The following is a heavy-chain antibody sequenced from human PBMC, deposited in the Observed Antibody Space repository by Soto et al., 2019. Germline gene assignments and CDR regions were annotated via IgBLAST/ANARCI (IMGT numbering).Heavy chain of an antibody. CDR2: ISAYDGNT. Sequence: ASVKVSCKASGYTFTSYGISWVRQAPGQGLEWMGWISAYDGNTNYAQKLQGRVTMTTDTSTSTAYMELRSLRSDDTAVYYCARGLRYFDWLLSGRPQFDYWGQGTLVTVSS. J-gene: IGHJ4*02. D-gene: IGHD3-9*01. V-gene: IGHV1-18*04. CDR1: GYTFTSYG. CDR3: ARGLRYFDWLLSGRPQFDY.